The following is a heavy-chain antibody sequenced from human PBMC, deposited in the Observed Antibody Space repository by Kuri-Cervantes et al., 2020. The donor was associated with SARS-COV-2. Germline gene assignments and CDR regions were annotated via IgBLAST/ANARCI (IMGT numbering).Heavy chain of an antibody. Sequence: GESLKISCKGSGYSFTSYWIGWVRQMPGKGLEWMGIIYPGDSDTRYSPSFQGQVTISADRSISTAYLQWSSLKASDIAMYFCARSASRLADAFDIWGQGTMVTVSS. CDR1: GYSFTSYW. D-gene: IGHD2-21*01. V-gene: IGHV5-51*01. CDR3: ARSASRLADAFDI. J-gene: IGHJ3*02. CDR2: IYPGDSDT.